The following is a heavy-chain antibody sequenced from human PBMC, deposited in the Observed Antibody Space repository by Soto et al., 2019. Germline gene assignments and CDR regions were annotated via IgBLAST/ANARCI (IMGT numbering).Heavy chain of an antibody. D-gene: IGHD6-19*01. Sequence: TGGSLRLSCAASGFIFNNFAIHWVRQAPGKGLEWVAVMWYDGGHNYYADSVKGRFTISRDNSKNTLYLQMNSLRAEDTAVYYCAKDAKAVAPWFDPWGQGTLVTVSS. CDR1: GFIFNNFA. J-gene: IGHJ5*02. CDR3: AKDAKAVAPWFDP. V-gene: IGHV3-33*06. CDR2: MWYDGGHN.